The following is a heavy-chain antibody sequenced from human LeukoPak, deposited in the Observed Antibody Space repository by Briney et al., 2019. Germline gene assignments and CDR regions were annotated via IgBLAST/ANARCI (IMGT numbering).Heavy chain of an antibody. Sequence: GSLRLSCAASEFTFSSYTINWVSQAPGKGLEWVSSISSTSTYISYADSVKGRFTISRDNAKNSLYLQMNSLRAEDTAVYYCARGGGNFDYWGQGTLVTVSS. D-gene: IGHD2-15*01. J-gene: IGHJ4*02. CDR2: ISSTSTYI. V-gene: IGHV3-21*01. CDR3: ARGGGNFDY. CDR1: EFTFSSYT.